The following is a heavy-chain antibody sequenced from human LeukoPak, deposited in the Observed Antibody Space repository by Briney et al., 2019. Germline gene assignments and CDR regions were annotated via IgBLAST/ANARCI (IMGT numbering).Heavy chain of an antibody. CDR3: ARHEEGYDHFDY. D-gene: IGHD5-12*01. Sequence: SETLSLTRTVSGGSISSYYWSWIRQPPGKGLEWIGYIYYSGSTNYNPSLKSRVTISVDTSKNQFSLKLSSVTAADTAVYYCARHEEGYDHFDYWGQGTLVTVSS. CDR1: GGSISSYY. CDR2: IYYSGST. V-gene: IGHV4-59*08. J-gene: IGHJ4*02.